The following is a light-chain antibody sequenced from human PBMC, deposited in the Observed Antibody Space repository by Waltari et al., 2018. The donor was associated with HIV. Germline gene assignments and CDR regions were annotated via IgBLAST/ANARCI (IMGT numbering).Light chain of an antibody. CDR3: QQYNSYPLT. CDR1: LGVFYSHRNKQC. J-gene: IGKJ5*01. V-gene: IGKV4-1*01. Sequence: DVVINPSPESLAVCMGGRDTITWELTLGVFYSHRNKQCLAWFQQKPGQPPTLLIYWASSGESGVPDRFSGSGSGTDFTLTISSLQAEDVATYYCQQYNSYPLTFGQGTRLEIK. CDR2: WAS.